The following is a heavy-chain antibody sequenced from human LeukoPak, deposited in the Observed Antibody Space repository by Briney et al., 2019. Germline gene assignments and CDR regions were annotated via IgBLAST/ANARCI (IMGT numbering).Heavy chain of an antibody. CDR3: ARVGGDDYFDY. V-gene: IGHV3-7*01. J-gene: IGHJ4*02. CDR2: IKQDGSEK. Sequence: GGSLRLSCAASGFTFSSYWMSWVRQAPGKGLEWVANIKQDGSEKYYVDSVKGRFTISRDNAKNSLYQQMNSLRAEDTAVYYCARVGGDDYFDYWGQGTLVTVSS. D-gene: IGHD4-17*01. CDR1: GFTFSSYW.